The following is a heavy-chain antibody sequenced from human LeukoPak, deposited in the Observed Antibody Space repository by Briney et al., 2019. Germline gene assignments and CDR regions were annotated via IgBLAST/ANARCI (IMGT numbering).Heavy chain of an antibody. CDR3: ARESKDYDGSGYYFDH. J-gene: IGHJ4*02. CDR1: GGSINNYF. Sequence: SETLSLTCTVSGGSINNYFWGWIRQPAGKGLEWIGRIYTSGNTDYNSSLKSRVTMSIDTSNNYFFLRLSSVTAADTAVYYCARESKDYDGSGYYFDHWGQGFLVTVSS. CDR2: IYTSGNT. V-gene: IGHV4-4*07. D-gene: IGHD3-22*01.